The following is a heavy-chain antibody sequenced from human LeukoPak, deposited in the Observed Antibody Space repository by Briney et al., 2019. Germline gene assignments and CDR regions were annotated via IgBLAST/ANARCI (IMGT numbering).Heavy chain of an antibody. CDR1: GYTFIGYY. CDR3: ARDGQSLDY. Sequence: ASVKVSCKASGYTFIGYYMHWVRQAPGQGLEWMGWISAYNGNTNYAQKLQGRVTMTTDTSTSTAYMELRSLRSDDTAVYYCARDGQSLDYWGQGTLVTVSS. CDR2: ISAYNGNT. J-gene: IGHJ4*02. V-gene: IGHV1-18*04.